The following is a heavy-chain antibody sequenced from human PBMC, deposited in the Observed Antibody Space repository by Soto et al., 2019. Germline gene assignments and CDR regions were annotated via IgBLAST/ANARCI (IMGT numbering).Heavy chain of an antibody. CDR1: GASISRYY. J-gene: IGHJ6*02. Sequence: QVRLQESGPGLVKPSETLSLTCTVSGASISRYYWSWIRQSPGKGLEWIGDLYNTGSTIYNPSLKSLVTRSVHTSKNHFSFKMTSVTAAETVLYYCARDLWGYSVVDCSPLDVWGQGTTVTVSS. CDR3: ARDLWGYSVVDCSPLDV. D-gene: IGHD2-21*02. CDR2: LYNTGST. V-gene: IGHV4-59*01.